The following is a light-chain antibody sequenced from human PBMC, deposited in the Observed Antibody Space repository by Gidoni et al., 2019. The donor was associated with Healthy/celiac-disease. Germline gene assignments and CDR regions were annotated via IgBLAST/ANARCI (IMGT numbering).Light chain of an antibody. CDR2: DAS. J-gene: IGKJ4*01. V-gene: IGKV1D-43*01. CDR3: QQYYSTPPLT. Sequence: AIRMTQSPFSLSASVGDRVTITCWASQGISSYLAWYQQKPAKAPKLLIYDASSLQSGVPPRFSGSGSGTDYTLTISSLQPEDFATYYWQQYYSTPPLTFGGGTKVEIK. CDR1: QGISSY.